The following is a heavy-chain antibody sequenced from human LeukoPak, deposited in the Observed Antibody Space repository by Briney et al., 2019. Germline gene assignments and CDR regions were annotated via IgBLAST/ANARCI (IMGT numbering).Heavy chain of an antibody. D-gene: IGHD1-26*01. CDR2: IWYDGSNK. CDR3: ASNIVGATFDY. J-gene: IGHJ4*02. CDR1: GFTFSSYG. Sequence: HPGRSLRLSCAASGFTFSSYGMHWVRQAPGKGLEWVAVIWYDGSNKYYADSVKGRFTISRDNSKNTLYLQMNSLRAEGTAVYYCASNIVGATFDYWGQGTLVTVSS. V-gene: IGHV3-33*01.